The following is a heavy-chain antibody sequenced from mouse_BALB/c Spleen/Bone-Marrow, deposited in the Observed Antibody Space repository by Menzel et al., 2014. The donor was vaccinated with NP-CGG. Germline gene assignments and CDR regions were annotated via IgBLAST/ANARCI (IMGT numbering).Heavy chain of an antibody. CDR1: GFNIKDTY. V-gene: IGHV14-3*02. D-gene: IGHD2-3*01. Sequence: VQLQQSGAELVKPRASVKLSCTASGFNIKDTYMHWVKQRPEQGLEWIGRIDPANGNTKYDPKFQGKATITADTSSNTAYLQLSSLTSEDTAVYYCARRGDGYYAWFAYWGQGTLVTVSA. CDR2: IDPANGNT. J-gene: IGHJ3*01. CDR3: ARRGDGYYAWFAY.